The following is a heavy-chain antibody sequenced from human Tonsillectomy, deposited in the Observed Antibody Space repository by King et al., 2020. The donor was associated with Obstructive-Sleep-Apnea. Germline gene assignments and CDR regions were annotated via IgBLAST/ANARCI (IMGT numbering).Heavy chain of an antibody. J-gene: IGHJ6*02. D-gene: IGHD3-9*01. CDR1: GYTFTSYD. CDR2: MNPNSGNT. Sequence: QLVQSGAEVKKPGASVKVSCEASGYTFTSYDINWVRQATGQGLEWMGWMNPNSGNTGYAQKFLGRVTMTRNTSISTAYMELSSLRSEDTAVYYCVKENRYYDILTGSRYDMDVWGQGTTVTVSS. CDR3: VKENRYYDILTGSRYDMDV. V-gene: IGHV1-8*01.